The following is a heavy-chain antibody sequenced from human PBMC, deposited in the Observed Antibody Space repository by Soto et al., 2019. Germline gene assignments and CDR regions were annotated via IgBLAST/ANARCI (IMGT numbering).Heavy chain of an antibody. D-gene: IGHD3-3*01. CDR1: GLSVTTYS. J-gene: IGHJ6*02. CDR2: ISSRSTYI. V-gene: IGHV3-21*01. CDR3: ARDLREVGDWSTSYTFYYYGLDV. Sequence: GGSLRLSCAVSGLSVTTYSMNWVRQAPGKGLEWVSSISSRSTYIYYADSVTGRFTISRDDAKNSLYLQMNSLRAEDTAVYYCARDLREVGDWSTSYTFYYYGLDVWGQGTTVTVSS.